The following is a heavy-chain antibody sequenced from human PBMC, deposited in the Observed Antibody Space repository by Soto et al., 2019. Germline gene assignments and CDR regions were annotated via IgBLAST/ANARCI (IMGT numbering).Heavy chain of an antibody. J-gene: IGHJ4*02. V-gene: IGHV3-66*01. Sequence: DVQVVESGGGLVLPGGSLRLSCAASGFTVSTSRMSWFRQAPGKGLVWVSVIYSGGNTYYADSVKGRFTISRDNSQNTLYIQMNSLSAEDTAVYYCARERRGDGNAELWGQGTLVTVSS. CDR2: IYSGGNT. CDR1: GFTVSTSR. D-gene: IGHD1-7*01. CDR3: ARERRGDGNAEL.